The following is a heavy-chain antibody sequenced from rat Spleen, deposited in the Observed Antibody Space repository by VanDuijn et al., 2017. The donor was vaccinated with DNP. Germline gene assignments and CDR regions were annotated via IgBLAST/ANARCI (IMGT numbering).Heavy chain of an antibody. CDR1: GYTFTSYY. D-gene: IGHD1-9*01. V-gene: IGHV1-43*01. CDR2: INTGSGGT. CDR3: SREDTYYGYNYFDY. Sequence: QVQLQQSGAELAKPGSSVKISCKASGYTFTSYYISWIKQTTGQGLEYIGYINTGSGGTNYNEKFKGKATLTVDKSSTTAFMQLSSLTPDDSAVYYCSREDTYYGYNYFDYWGQGVMVTVSS. J-gene: IGHJ2*01.